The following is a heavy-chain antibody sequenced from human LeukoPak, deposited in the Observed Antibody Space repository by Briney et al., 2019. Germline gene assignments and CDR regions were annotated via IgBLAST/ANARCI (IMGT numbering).Heavy chain of an antibody. V-gene: IGHV3-53*01. J-gene: IGHJ4*02. CDR1: GFTVSSNY. D-gene: IGHD3-10*01. CDR2: IYSGGST. Sequence: GGSLRLSCAASGFTVSSNYMSWVRQAPGKGLEWVSVIYSGGSTYYADSVKGRFTISRDNSKNTLYLQMNSLRAEDTAVYYCARGIWFGGLSTFDYWGQGTLVTVSS. CDR3: ARGIWFGGLSTFDY.